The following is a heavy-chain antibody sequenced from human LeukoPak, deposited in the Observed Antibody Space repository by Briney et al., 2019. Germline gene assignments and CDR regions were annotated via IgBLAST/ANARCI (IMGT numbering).Heavy chain of an antibody. CDR1: GYSFTNYW. J-gene: IGHJ5*02. CDR3: ARHVRVQESSRIHRRFDP. CDR2: INLSDSDT. D-gene: IGHD3-10*02. V-gene: IGHV5-51*01. Sequence: GESLKISCKASGYSFTNYWIGWVRQMPGKGLEWMGIINLSDSDTRYSPSFQGQVTFSADKSISTAYLQWSSLKASDTAMYYCARHVRVQESSRIHRRFDPWGQGTLVTVSS.